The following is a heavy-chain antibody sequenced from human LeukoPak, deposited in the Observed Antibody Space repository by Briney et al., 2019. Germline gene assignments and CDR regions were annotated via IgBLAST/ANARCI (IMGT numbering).Heavy chain of an antibody. CDR2: ISAYNGNT. D-gene: IGHD3-16*01. J-gene: IGHJ6*03. Sequence: GASVKVSCKASGYTFTSYGISWARQAPGQGLEWMGWISAYNGNTNYAQKLQGRVTMTTDTSTSTAYMELRSLRSDDTAVYYCARAVARLEKSYYYYMDVWGKGTTVTFSS. CDR3: ARAVARLEKSYYYYMDV. CDR1: GYTFTSYG. V-gene: IGHV1-18*01.